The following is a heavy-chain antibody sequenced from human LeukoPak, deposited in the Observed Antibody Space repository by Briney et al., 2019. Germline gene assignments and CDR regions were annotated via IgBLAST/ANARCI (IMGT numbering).Heavy chain of an antibody. Sequence: PSETLSLTCTVSGGSISSYYWSWIRQPPGKGLEWIGYIYYSGSTNYNPSLKSRVTISVDTSKNQFSLKLSSVTAADTAVYYCARDHGSGYFYDYWDQGTLVTVSS. CDR2: IYYSGST. CDR1: GGSISSYY. V-gene: IGHV4-59*01. D-gene: IGHD3-22*01. CDR3: ARDHGSGYFYDY. J-gene: IGHJ4*02.